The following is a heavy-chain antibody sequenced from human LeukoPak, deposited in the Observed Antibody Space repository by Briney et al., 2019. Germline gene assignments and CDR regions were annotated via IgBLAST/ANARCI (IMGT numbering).Heavy chain of an antibody. J-gene: IGHJ4*02. CDR3: TRALSSGDGRYYFDF. Sequence: QPGRSLRLSCAASGFTFSHYGMHWIRQAPGKGLEWVAVIWYDGSNTYYADSVKGRFTISRDNSRDTLYLQLNSLRAEDTAVYYCTRALSSGDGRYYFDFWGQGTLVTVSS. V-gene: IGHV3-33*01. D-gene: IGHD5-24*01. CDR1: GFTFSHYG. CDR2: IWYDGSNT.